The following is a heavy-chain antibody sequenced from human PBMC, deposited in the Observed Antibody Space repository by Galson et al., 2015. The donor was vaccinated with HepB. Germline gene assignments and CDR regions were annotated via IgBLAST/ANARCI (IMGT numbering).Heavy chain of an antibody. J-gene: IGHJ4*02. CDR2: ISAYNGNT. D-gene: IGHD3-10*01. V-gene: IGHV1-18*01. Sequence: SVKVSCKASGYTFTNYGISWVRRAPGQGLEWMGWISAYNGNTNYAQNLQGRVTMTTDTSTSTAYMELRSLRSDDTAVYYCARLEKEWELLWFGESNFDYWGQGTLVTVSS. CDR1: GYTFTNYG. CDR3: ARLEKEWELLWFGESNFDY.